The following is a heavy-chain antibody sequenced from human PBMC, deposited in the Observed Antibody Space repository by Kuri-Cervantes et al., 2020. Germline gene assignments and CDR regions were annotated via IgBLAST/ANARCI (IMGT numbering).Heavy chain of an antibody. CDR1: GGSVSSRSYF. CDR3: ARGALITTTTFYSYYYMDV. J-gene: IGHJ6*03. CDR2: IYYSGNT. D-gene: IGHD3-10*01. Sequence: SETLSLTCTVSGGSVSSRSYFWSWIRQPPGKGLEWIGYIYYSGNTNYNPSLKSRATISVDTSKNQFSLKLSSVTAADTAVYYCARGALITTTTFYSYYYMDVWGKGTTVTVSS. V-gene: IGHV4-61*01.